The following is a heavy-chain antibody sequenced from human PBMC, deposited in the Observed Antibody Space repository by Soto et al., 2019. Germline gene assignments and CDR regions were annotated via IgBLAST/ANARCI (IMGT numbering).Heavy chain of an antibody. V-gene: IGHV1-46*01. Sequence: ASVKVSCKASGYTFTSYYMHWVRQAPGQGLEWMGIINPSGGSTSYAQKFQGRVTMTRDTSTSTVYMELSSLRSEDTTVYYCARVLEGDAERARFYYWXQGSLVIVSA. CDR1: GYTFTSYY. D-gene: IGHD1-1*01. CDR3: ARVLEGDAERARFYY. J-gene: IGHJ4*02. CDR2: INPSGGST.